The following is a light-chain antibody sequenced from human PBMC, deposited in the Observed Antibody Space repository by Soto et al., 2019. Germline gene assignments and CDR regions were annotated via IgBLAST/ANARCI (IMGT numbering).Light chain of an antibody. CDR3: AAWDDSLNGLV. J-gene: IGLJ1*01. CDR1: SSNIGNHA. CDR2: YDD. Sequence: QSVLTQPPSVSGAPRQRVTISCSGSSSNIGNHAVNWYQQLPGKAPKLLIYYDDLLPSWVSDRFSGSKSGTSASLAISGLQSEDEADYYCAAWDDSLNGLVFGPGTKLTVL. V-gene: IGLV1-36*01.